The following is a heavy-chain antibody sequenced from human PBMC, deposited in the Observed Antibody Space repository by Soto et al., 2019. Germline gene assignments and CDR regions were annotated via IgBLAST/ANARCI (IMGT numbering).Heavy chain of an antibody. V-gene: IGHV1-18*01. CDR1: GYTFTSCG. J-gene: IGHJ6*02. Sequence: ASVKVSCKASGYTFTSCGISWVRQAPGQGLEWMGWISAYNGNTNYAQKLQGRVTMTTDTSTSTAYMELRSLRSDDTAVYYCARYRAEARYYYYYGMDVWGQGTTVTVSS. CDR2: ISAYNGNT. CDR3: ARYRAEARYYYYYGMDV. D-gene: IGHD1-26*01.